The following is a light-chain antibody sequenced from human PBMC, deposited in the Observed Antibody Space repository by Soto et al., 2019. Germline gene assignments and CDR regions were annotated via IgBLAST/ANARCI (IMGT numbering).Light chain of an antibody. Sequence: QSALTQPRSVSGSPGQSVTISCTGTSSDVGGYDYVSWYQQLPGKAPKLIIYDVNKRPSGVPDRFSGSKSGNTASLTISGLQAEDEADYYCCSFAGTYTFEIGGGTKLTVL. CDR1: SSDVGGYDY. CDR2: DVN. V-gene: IGLV2-11*01. J-gene: IGLJ2*01. CDR3: CSFAGTYTFE.